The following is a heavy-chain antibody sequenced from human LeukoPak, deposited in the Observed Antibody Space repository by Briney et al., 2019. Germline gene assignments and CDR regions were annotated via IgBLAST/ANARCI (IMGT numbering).Heavy chain of an antibody. CDR3: LVFLG. Sequence: GGSLRLSCAASGFTISSYWMNWVRQAPGKGLEWVANIKKDGSEQNYADSVKGRFTISRDNAKNSLYLQMNSLRPEDTAVYYCLVFLGGGQGILVTVSS. CDR2: IKKDGSEQ. CDR1: GFTISSYW. V-gene: IGHV3-7*01. D-gene: IGHD3-3*01. J-gene: IGHJ4*02.